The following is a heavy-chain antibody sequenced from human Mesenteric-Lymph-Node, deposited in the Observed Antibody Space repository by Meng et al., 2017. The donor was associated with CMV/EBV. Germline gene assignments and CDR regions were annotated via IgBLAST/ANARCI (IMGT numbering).Heavy chain of an antibody. J-gene: IGHJ4*02. CDR1: GYTFNNYD. D-gene: IGHD2-2*02. CDR2: MNPYSGNT. Sequence: ASVKVSCKASGYTFNNYDINWLRQASGQGLEWMGWMNPYSGNTGYSQKFQGRLTLTRDTSKSTAYMDLSGLRSGDTAVYYCARGNSDCSGSSCYNFWGQGTLVTVSS. V-gene: IGHV1-8*01. CDR3: ARGNSDCSGSSCYNF.